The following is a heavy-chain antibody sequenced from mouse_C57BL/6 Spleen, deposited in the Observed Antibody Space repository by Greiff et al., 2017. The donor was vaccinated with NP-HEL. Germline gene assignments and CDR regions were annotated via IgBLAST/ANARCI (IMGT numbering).Heavy chain of an antibody. CDR1: GYAFSSSW. J-gene: IGHJ3*01. Sequence: VQLQQSGPELVKPGASVKISCKASGYAFSSSWMNWVKQRPGKGLEWIGRIYPGDGDTNYNGKFKGKATLTADKSSSTAYMQLSSLTSEDSAVYFCANLLPVAYGGQGTLVTVSA. D-gene: IGHD1-1*01. V-gene: IGHV1-82*01. CDR2: IYPGDGDT. CDR3: ANLLPVAY.